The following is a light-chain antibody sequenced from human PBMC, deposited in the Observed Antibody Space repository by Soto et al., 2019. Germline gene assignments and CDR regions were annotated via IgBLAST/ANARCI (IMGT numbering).Light chain of an antibody. V-gene: IGLV1-44*01. CDR3: ATWEDNLTARV. J-gene: IGLJ3*02. CDR2: RND. Sequence: QSVLTQPPSASGTPGQRVTISCSGSNSNVGSNTVHWYQHLPGTAPKLLIYRNDQRPSGVPDRFSGSKSGTAASLAISGLRSEDEADYYCATWEDNLTARVFGGGTKVTVL. CDR1: NSNVGSNT.